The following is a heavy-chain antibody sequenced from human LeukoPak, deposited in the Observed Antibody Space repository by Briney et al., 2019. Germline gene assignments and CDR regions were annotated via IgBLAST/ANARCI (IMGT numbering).Heavy chain of an antibody. V-gene: IGHV3-23*01. Sequence: PGGSLRLSCAVSGLNFKFYAMSWVRQAPGKGLEWVSGISGSGGATYYADSVKGRFTISRDDPHNTLYLQMNSLRAEDTAVYYCARDLMGIAYRGAFYYWGQGTLVTVSS. J-gene: IGHJ4*02. D-gene: IGHD6-13*01. CDR1: GLNFKFYA. CDR3: ARDLMGIAYRGAFYY. CDR2: ISGSGGAT.